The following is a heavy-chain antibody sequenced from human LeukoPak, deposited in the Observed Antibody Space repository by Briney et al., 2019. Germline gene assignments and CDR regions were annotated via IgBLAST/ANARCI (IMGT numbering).Heavy chain of an antibody. D-gene: IGHD4-17*01. V-gene: IGHV1-18*01. J-gene: IGHJ4*02. Sequence: GGSLRLSCAASGFTFTSYGISWVRQAPGQGLEWMGWISAYNGNTNYAQKLQGRVTMTTDTSTSTAHMELRSLRSDDTAVYYCAREPYGDPLDYWGQGTLVTVSS. CDR3: AREPYGDPLDY. CDR2: ISAYNGNT. CDR1: GFTFTSYG.